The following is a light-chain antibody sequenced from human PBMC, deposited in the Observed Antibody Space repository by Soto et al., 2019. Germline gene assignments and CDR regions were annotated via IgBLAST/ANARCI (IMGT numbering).Light chain of an antibody. CDR1: SGHSSYA. V-gene: IGLV4-69*01. Sequence: QPVLTQSPSASASLGASVKLTCTLSSGHSSYAIAWHQQQPEKGPRYLMKLNSDGSHSKGDGIPDRFSGSSSGAERYLTLSSLQSEDEADYYCQTWCTGIVVFGGWTKLTVL. CDR3: QTWCTGIVV. J-gene: IGLJ2*01. CDR2: LNSDGSH.